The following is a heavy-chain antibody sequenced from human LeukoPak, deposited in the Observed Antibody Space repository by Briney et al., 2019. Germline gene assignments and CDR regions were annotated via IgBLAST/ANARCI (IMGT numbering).Heavy chain of an antibody. CDR3: ARIACTGGNCKPYYYYGLDV. Sequence: PGGSLRLSCAAPGFTFSTYGMHWVRQAPGKGLEWVAVIWYDGSIKYYADSVKGRFTFSRDNSKSTMYLQMNSLRAEDTAVYYCARIACTGGNCKPYYYYGLDVWGQGTTVTVSS. V-gene: IGHV3-33*01. J-gene: IGHJ6*02. D-gene: IGHD2-8*02. CDR2: IWYDGSIK. CDR1: GFTFSTYG.